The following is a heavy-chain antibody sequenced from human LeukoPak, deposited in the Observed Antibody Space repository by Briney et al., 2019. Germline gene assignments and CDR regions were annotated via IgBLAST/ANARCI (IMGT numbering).Heavy chain of an antibody. J-gene: IGHJ6*03. D-gene: IGHD6-13*01. CDR2: IYYSGTT. Sequence: SETLSLTCTVSGASISTIISYWGWIRQTPGKGLEWIGSIYYSGTTYYNPSLESRVTMSVDTSKNQFSLKLSSVTAADMAVYYCASGSWTTLNYMDVWGKGTTVTVSS. CDR1: GASISTIISY. V-gene: IGHV4-39*07. CDR3: ASGSWTTLNYMDV.